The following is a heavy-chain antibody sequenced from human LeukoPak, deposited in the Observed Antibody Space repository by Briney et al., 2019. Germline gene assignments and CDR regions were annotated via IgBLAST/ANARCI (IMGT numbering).Heavy chain of an antibody. D-gene: IGHD3-22*01. CDR2: MNPNSGDT. CDR3: AREDYYDSGSNDY. J-gene: IGHJ4*02. CDR1: GYTFTGYY. Sequence: SVKVSCKASGYTFTGYYMHWVRQAPGQGLEWMGWMNPNSGDTAYAQKFQGRVTITRNASISTAYMELSSLRSEDTAVYYCAREDYYDSGSNDYWGQGTLVTVSS. V-gene: IGHV1-8*03.